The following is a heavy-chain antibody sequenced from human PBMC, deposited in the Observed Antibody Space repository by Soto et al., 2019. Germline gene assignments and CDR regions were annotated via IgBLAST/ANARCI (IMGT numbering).Heavy chain of an antibody. CDR3: AAGQTYYDILTGYLQPKTFDY. V-gene: IGHV1-18*01. CDR2: ISAYNGNT. J-gene: IGHJ4*02. CDR1: GYTFTSYG. Sequence: ASVKVSCKASGYTFTSYGISWVRQAPGQGLEWMGWISAYNGNTNYAQKLQGRVTMITDTSTSTAYMELRSLRSDDTAVYYCAAGQTYYDILTGYLQPKTFDYWGQGTLVTVSS. D-gene: IGHD3-9*01.